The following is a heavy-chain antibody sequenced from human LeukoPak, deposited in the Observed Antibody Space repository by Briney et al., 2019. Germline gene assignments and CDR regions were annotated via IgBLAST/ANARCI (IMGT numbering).Heavy chain of an antibody. V-gene: IGHV1-69*05. Sequence: SVKVSCKASGGAFSSYAISWVRQAPGQGLEWMGGIFPIFGTAKYAQKFQGRVTITTDESTSTAYMELSSLRSEDTAVYYCARGGTYGDGVYFDYWGQGTLVTVSS. D-gene: IGHD4-17*01. CDR1: GGAFSSYA. CDR3: ARGGTYGDGVYFDY. J-gene: IGHJ4*02. CDR2: IFPIFGTA.